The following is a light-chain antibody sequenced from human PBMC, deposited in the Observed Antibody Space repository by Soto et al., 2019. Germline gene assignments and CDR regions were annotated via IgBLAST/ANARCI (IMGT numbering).Light chain of an antibody. V-gene: IGLV2-23*02. CDR1: SSDVGSYNL. Sequence: QSAPNQPASVSGSPGQSITISCTGTSSDVGSYNLVSWYQQHPGKAPKLMIYEVSKRPSGVSNRFSGSKSGNTASLTISGLQAEDEADYYCCSYAGSSTFPYVFGTGTKVTVL. CDR3: CSYAGSSTFPYV. CDR2: EVS. J-gene: IGLJ1*01.